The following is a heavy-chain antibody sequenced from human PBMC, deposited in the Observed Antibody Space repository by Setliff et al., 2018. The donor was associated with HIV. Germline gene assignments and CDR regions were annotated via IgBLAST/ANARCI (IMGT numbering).Heavy chain of an antibody. CDR1: GFSLSTNGVA. D-gene: IGHD6-13*01. J-gene: IGHJ4*02. CDR3: AHSTFVAAAGGFDY. V-gene: IGHV2-5*01. Sequence: GSGPTLVNPTQTLTLTCTFSGFSLSTNGVAVGWIRQPPGKALEWLALIYWNDDKRYRPSLESRLTITKDISKNQVVLTMTNMDPVDTAIYYCAHSTFVAAAGGFDYRGQGTLVTVSS. CDR2: IYWNDDK.